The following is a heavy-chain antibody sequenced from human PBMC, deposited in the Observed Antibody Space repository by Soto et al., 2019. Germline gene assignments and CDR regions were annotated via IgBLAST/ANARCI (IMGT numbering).Heavy chain of an antibody. CDR1: GGTFSSYA. Sequence: ASVKVSCKASGGTFSSYAISWVRQAPGQGLEWMGGIIPIFGTANYAQKFQGRVTITADESTSTAYMELSSLRSEDTAVYYCARGPGIAVAGPYYFDYWGQGTLVTVSS. V-gene: IGHV1-69*13. J-gene: IGHJ4*02. CDR2: IIPIFGTA. D-gene: IGHD6-19*01. CDR3: ARGPGIAVAGPYYFDY.